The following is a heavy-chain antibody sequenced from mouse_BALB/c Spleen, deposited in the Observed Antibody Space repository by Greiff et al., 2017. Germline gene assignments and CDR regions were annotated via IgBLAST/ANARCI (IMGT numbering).Heavy chain of an antibody. V-gene: IGHV6-6*02. J-gene: IGHJ2*01. CDR2: IRLKSNNYAT. D-gene: IGHD1-2*01. CDR3: TRRDYYGYYFDY. CDR1: GFTFSNYW. Sequence: DVKLVESGGGLVQPGGSMKLSCVASGFTFSNYWMNWVRQSPEKGLEWVAEIRLKSNNYATHYAESVKGRFTISRDDSKSSVYLQMNNLRAEDTGIYYCTRRDYYGYYFDYWGQGTTLTVSS.